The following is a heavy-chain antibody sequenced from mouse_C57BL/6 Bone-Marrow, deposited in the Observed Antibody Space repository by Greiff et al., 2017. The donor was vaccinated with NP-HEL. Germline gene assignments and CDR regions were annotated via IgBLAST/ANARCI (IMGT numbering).Heavy chain of an antibody. CDR2: ISNLAYSI. Sequence: EVMLVESGGGLVQPGGSLKLSCAASGFTFSDYGMAWVRQAPRKGPEWVAFISNLAYSIYYADTVTGRFTFSRENAKNTLYLEMSSLRSEDTAMYYCARHPPIYYYGSSYSMDYWGQGTSVTVSS. V-gene: IGHV5-15*01. CDR3: ARHPPIYYYGSSYSMDY. J-gene: IGHJ4*01. D-gene: IGHD1-1*01. CDR1: GFTFSDYG.